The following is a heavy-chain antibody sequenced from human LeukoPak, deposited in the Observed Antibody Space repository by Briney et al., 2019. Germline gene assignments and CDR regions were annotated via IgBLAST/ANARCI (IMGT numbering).Heavy chain of an antibody. V-gene: IGHV3-53*01. CDR1: GFTVSSNS. Sequence: PGGSLRLSCTVSGFTVSSNSMSWVRQAPGKGLEWVSFIYSDNTHYSDSVKGRFTISRDNSKNTLYLQMNSLRAEDTALYYCAKGGYDPDYFFDYWGQGTLVTVSS. D-gene: IGHD3-16*01. J-gene: IGHJ4*02. CDR2: IYSDNT. CDR3: AKGGYDPDYFFDY.